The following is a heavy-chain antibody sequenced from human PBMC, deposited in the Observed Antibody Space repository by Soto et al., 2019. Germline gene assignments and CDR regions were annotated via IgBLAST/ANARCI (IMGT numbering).Heavy chain of an antibody. CDR3: ARDLPVDTYYYGSGSHDNFDY. CDR2: IIPILGIA. J-gene: IGHJ4*02. Sequence: ASVKVSCKASGGTFSSYTISWVRQAPGQGLEWMGRIIPILGIANYAQKFQGRVTITADKSTSTAYMELSSLRSEDTAVYYCARDLPVDTYYYGSGSHDNFDYWGQGTLVTVSS. D-gene: IGHD3-10*01. CDR1: GGTFSSYT. V-gene: IGHV1-69*04.